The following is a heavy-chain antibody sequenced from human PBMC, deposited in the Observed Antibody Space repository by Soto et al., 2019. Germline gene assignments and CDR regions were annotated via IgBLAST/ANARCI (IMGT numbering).Heavy chain of an antibody. V-gene: IGHV5-10-1*04. CDR2: INPSDSYT. J-gene: IGHJ4*01. CDR3: TRRLPPSCIDY. Sequence: EYLRVPKKGSAGSLRTYCISWLRQMPGKDLEWMGRINPSDSYTKYSPSFQGQVTISADKSISTAYLQWSSLTASDTAIYYCTRRLPPSCIDY. CDR1: AGSLRTYC.